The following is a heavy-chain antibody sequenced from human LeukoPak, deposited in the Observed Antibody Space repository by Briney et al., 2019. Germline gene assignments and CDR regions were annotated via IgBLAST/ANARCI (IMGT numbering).Heavy chain of an antibody. D-gene: IGHD6-13*01. J-gene: IGHJ4*02. CDR2: IYYSGST. CDR1: GGSISSGDYY. Sequence: SETPSLTCTVSGGSISSGDYYWSWIRQPPGKGLEWIGYIYYSGSTYYNPSLKSRVTISVDTSKNQFSLKLSSVTAADTAVYYCAREGVAAAGLDYWGQGTLVTVSS. CDR3: AREGVAAAGLDY. V-gene: IGHV4-30-4*01.